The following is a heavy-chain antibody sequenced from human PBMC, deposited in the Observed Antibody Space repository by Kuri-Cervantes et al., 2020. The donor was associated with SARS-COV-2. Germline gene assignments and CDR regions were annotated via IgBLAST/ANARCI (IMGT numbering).Heavy chain of an antibody. J-gene: IGHJ4*02. V-gene: IGHV1-69*16. CDR1: GGTFSGYR. D-gene: IGHD6-13*01. CDR3: ARDRAPVSAAGPTYFDY. Sequence: SVKVSCKASGGTFSGYRVTWVRQAPGQGPEWMGEINPILGTTNYAQKFQGRVTITTDDSTTTAYMDLSGLRSDDTAVYHCARDRAPVSAAGPTYFDYWSQGTLVTVSS. CDR2: INPILGTT.